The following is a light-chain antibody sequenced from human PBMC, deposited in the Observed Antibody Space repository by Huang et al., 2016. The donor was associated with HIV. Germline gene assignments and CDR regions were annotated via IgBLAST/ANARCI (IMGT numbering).Light chain of an antibody. CDR1: QRINSY. Sequence: DIQMTQSPSSLSASVGDRVTITCRASQRINSYLNWYQQKPGKAPNLLIYGASSWQSGVPSRFSGSGSGTDFTLTISSLQPEDFATYYCQQSYNTPTFGHGTKVEI. CDR2: GAS. J-gene: IGKJ1*01. CDR3: QQSYNTPT. V-gene: IGKV1-39*01.